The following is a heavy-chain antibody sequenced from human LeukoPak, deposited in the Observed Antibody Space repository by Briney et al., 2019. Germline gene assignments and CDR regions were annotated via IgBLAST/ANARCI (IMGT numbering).Heavy chain of an antibody. CDR3: ARSFDI. Sequence: GGSLRLSCAASGFTFSSYDMNWVRQAPGKGLEWVSFISSSGTTIDYADFVKGRFTISRDNSKNSLYLQMNSLRVEDTAIYHYARSFDIWGQGTMVTVSP. V-gene: IGHV3-48*03. CDR2: ISSSGTTI. J-gene: IGHJ3*02. CDR1: GFTFSSYD.